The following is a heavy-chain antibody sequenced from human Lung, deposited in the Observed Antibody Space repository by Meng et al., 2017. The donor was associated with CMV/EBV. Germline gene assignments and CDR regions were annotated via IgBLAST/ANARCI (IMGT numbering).Heavy chain of an antibody. J-gene: IGHJ4*02. V-gene: IGHV1-2*02. CDR1: GYFFNDHF. CDR3: ARDHDWGVDY. D-gene: IGHD3-16*01. CDR2: IQPSSGYT. Sequence: ASVKVSCKASGYFFNDHFMHWVRQAPGQGLEWMGWIQPSSGYTNYAQNFQGRVTMTSDSSIATAYMELTRLTSDDTAVYYCARDHDWGVDYWGQGTLVTVSS.